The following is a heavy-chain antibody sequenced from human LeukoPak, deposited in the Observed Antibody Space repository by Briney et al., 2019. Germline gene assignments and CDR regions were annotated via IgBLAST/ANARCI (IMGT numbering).Heavy chain of an antibody. CDR1: GGSISSGGYY. J-gene: IGHJ4*02. CDR3: ARASRGNDFDY. CDR2: IYYSGST. Sequence: SETLSLTCTVSGGSISSGGYYWSWIRQHPGKGLEWIGNIYYSGSTYYSPSLKSRVTISVDTPKNQFSLKLSSVTAADTAVYYCARASRGNDFDYWGQGTLVTVSS. V-gene: IGHV4-31*03.